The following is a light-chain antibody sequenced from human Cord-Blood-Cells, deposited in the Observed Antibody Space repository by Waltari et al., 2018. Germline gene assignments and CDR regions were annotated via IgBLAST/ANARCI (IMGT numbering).Light chain of an antibody. CDR2: QDS. J-gene: IGLJ2*01. V-gene: IGLV3-1*01. CDR3: QAWDSSTVV. CDR1: KLGDKY. Sequence: SYELTQPPSLPVSPGQKASIPCSGDKLGDKYAGWYQQKPGQCSVLVIYQDSKRPSGIPERFSGSNYGNTATLTISGTQAMDEADYYCQAWDSSTVVFGGGTKLTVL.